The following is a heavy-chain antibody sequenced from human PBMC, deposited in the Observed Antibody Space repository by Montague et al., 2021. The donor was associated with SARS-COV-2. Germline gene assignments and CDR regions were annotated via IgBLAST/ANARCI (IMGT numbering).Heavy chain of an antibody. CDR1: GGSFGDDH. V-gene: IGHV4-34*04. CDR3: ARGHLSVSMIVVVFTSASYYFDY. D-gene: IGHD3-22*01. J-gene: IGHJ4*02. Sequence: SETLSLTCAVYGGSFGDDHWSWIRQPPGKGLEWIGDIKQSGSTNNNPSLKSRGTISVDTSKNQFSLKLTSVTAADTAVYFCARGHLSVSMIVVVFTSASYYFDYWGQGAQVTVSS. CDR2: IKQSGST.